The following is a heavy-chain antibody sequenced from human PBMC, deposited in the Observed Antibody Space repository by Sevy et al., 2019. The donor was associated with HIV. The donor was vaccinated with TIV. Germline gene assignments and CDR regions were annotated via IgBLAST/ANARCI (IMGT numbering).Heavy chain of an antibody. CDR1: GFTFDDYA. D-gene: IGHD5-18*01. Sequence: GGSLRLSCAASGFTFDDYALHWVRQAPGKGLEWVSGIGWNSGFVGYADSVKGRFTISRDNAKNSLYLQMNSVRAEDTVLEYCVKDKGTAMVNGLDYWGQGTLVTVSS. V-gene: IGHV3-9*01. J-gene: IGHJ4*02. CDR2: IGWNSGFV. CDR3: VKDKGTAMVNGLDY.